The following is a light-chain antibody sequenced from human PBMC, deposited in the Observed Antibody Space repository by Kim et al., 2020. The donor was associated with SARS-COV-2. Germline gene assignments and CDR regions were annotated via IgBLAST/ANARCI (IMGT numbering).Light chain of an antibody. Sequence: FPGERVIRACRATRYVSSNVARYQQKAGQAPTLLIYNASLRATPVPARFSGSGSGTEFTLTISSPQSDDFGVYYCQQYNNWFPITFGQGKRLEIK. CDR1: RYVSSN. CDR2: NAS. V-gene: IGKV3-15*01. J-gene: IGKJ5*01. CDR3: QQYNNWFPIT.